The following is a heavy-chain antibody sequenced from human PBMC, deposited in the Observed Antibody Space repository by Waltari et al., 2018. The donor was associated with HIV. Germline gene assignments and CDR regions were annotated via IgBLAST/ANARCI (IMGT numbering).Heavy chain of an antibody. V-gene: IGHV4-61*02. CDR1: GCSISSGSSY. D-gene: IGHD1-26*01. CDR2: IYTSGST. CDR3: ARGPTTGFFDY. J-gene: IGHJ4*02. Sequence: QVQMQESGPGLVKPSQTLSLTCTVSGCSISSGSSYWSWIRQPAGKGLEWIGRIYTSGSTNYNPSLKSRVTISVDTSKNQFSLKLSSVTAADTAVYYCARGPTTGFFDYWGQGTLVTVSS.